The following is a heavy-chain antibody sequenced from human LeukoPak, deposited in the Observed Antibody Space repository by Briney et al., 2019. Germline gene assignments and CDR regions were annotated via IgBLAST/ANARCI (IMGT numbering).Heavy chain of an antibody. CDR1: GFTFSSFS. CDR3: TTPAAGPRAEYSQH. D-gene: IGHD6-13*01. J-gene: IGHJ1*01. CDR2: ISYDSNYI. Sequence: PGGSLRLSCAASGFTFSSFSMNWVRQAPGKGLEWVSSISYDSNYIYYANSVKGRFIVSRDNAQNSLYVQMNSLRAEDTAVYYCTTPAAGPRAEYSQHWGQGTLVTVSS. V-gene: IGHV3-21*01.